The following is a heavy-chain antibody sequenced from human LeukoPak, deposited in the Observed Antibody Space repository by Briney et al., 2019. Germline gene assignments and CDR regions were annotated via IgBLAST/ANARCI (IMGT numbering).Heavy chain of an antibody. V-gene: IGHV3-30*18. CDR3: AKGSNWSFFYSLDV. Sequence: GGSLRLSCAASGFTFSSFGMHWVRQAPGKGLEWVAVISYDGNNKYYADSVKGRFTISRDNSKNTLYLQMNSLRAEDTAVYNCAKGSNWSFFYSLDVWVKGTTVTVSS. D-gene: IGHD4-11*01. CDR2: ISYDGNNK. CDR1: GFTFSSFG. J-gene: IGHJ6*03.